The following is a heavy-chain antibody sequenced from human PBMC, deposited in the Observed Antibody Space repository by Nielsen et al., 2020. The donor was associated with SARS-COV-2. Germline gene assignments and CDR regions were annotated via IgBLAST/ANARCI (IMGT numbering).Heavy chain of an antibody. CDR1: GFTFSSHD. J-gene: IGHJ6*02. V-gene: IGHV3-13*04. CDR2: IGSAGDT. Sequence: GESLKISCAASGFTFSSHDMHWVRQATGKGLEWVSVIGSAGDTYYAGSVKGRFTISRENAKNSLYLQMNSLRAEDTAVYYCARGSGMDVWGQGTTVTVSS. CDR3: ARGSGMDV.